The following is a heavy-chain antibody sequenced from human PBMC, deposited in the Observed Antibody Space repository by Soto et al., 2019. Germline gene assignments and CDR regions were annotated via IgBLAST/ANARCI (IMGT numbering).Heavy chain of an antibody. CDR3: ARGGYYDFWSGYYRPPDYYYHNMDV. D-gene: IGHD3-3*01. V-gene: IGHV3-7*03. CDR2: IKEDGSEK. J-gene: IGHJ6*02. Sequence: GGSLRLSCAASGFILSSHWMNWVRQAPGKGLEWVANIKEDGSEKNYVDSVKGRFTISRDNAKNSLYLQMNSLRAEDAAVYYCARGGYYDFWSGYYRPPDYYYHNMDVWGQGTTVTVSS. CDR1: GFILSSHW.